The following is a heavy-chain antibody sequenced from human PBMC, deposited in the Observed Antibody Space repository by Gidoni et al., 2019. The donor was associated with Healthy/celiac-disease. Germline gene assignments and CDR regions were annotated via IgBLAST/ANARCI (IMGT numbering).Heavy chain of an antibody. CDR3: ARDYGDYAWGYFDL. D-gene: IGHD4-17*01. V-gene: IGHV2-5*02. CDR2: IYWDDDK. J-gene: IGHJ2*01. CDR1: GFSLSTSGVG. Sequence: QITLKESGPTLVKPTQTLTLTCTFSGFSLSTSGVGVGWIRQPPGKALEWLARIYWDDDKRYSPSLKSRLTITKDTSKNQVVLTMTNMDPVDTATYYCARDYGDYAWGYFDLWGRGTLVTVSS.